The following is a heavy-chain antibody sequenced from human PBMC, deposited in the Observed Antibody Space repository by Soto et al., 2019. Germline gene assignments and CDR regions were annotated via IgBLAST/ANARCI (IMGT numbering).Heavy chain of an antibody. V-gene: IGHV3-30-3*01. CDR1: GFTFSSYA. Sequence: PGGSLRLSCAASGFTFSSYAMHWVRQAPGKGLEWVAVISYDGSNKYYADSVKGRFTISRDNSKNTLYLQMNSLRAEDTAVYYCAREGEVGAPDYWGQGTLVTVSS. CDR3: AREGEVGAPDY. D-gene: IGHD1-26*01. CDR2: ISYDGSNK. J-gene: IGHJ4*02.